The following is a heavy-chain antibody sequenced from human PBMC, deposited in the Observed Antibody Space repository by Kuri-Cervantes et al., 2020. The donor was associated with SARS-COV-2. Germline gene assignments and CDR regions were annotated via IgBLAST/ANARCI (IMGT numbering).Heavy chain of an antibody. CDR2: IYTSGST. Sequence: LRLSCTVSGGSISSGSYYWSWIRQLAGKGLEWIGRIYTSGSTNYNPSLKSRVTISVDTSKNQFSLKLSSVTAADTAVYYCARGGNPGSYYYYYMDVWGKGTTVTVSS. V-gene: IGHV4-61*02. CDR1: GGSISSGSYY. D-gene: IGHD1-14*01. J-gene: IGHJ6*03. CDR3: ARGGNPGSYYYYYMDV.